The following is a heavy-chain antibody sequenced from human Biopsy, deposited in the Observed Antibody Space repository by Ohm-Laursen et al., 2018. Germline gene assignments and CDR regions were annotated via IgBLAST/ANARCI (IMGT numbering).Heavy chain of an antibody. Sequence: SQTLSLTCTVSGVYISSYYWTWIRQPPGKGLEWIVDVYYSGSTNRNSSLKSLVTILVDTSKNLFSLKLNSVTAADTAVYYCGRREVVITHDAFDTWGQGTMVTVSS. CDR1: GVYISSYY. J-gene: IGHJ3*02. CDR3: GRREVVITHDAFDT. D-gene: IGHD3-22*01. CDR2: VYYSGST. V-gene: IGHV4-59*08.